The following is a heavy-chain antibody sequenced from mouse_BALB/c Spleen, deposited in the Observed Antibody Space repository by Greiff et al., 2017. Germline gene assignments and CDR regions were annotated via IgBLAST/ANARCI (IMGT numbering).Heavy chain of an antibody. CDR2: ISSGSSTI. Sequence: VESGGGLVQPGGSRKLSCAASGFTFSSFGMHWVRQAPEKGLEWVAYISSGSSTIYYADTVKGRFTISRDNPKNTLFLQMTSLRSEDTAMYYCARADDYDGYAMDYWGQGTSVTVSS. CDR1: GFTFSSFG. J-gene: IGHJ4*01. V-gene: IGHV5-17*02. CDR3: ARADDYDGYAMDY. D-gene: IGHD2-4*01.